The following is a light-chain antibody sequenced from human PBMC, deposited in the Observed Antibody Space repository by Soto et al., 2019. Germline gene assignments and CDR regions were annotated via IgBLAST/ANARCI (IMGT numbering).Light chain of an antibody. Sequence: VLTQSPGTLSLSPGERATLSCRASQSVSSSFLSWYQQKPGQSPRLLIYGASNRATGIPARFSGSGSGTEFTLTISSLQSEDFAVYFCQQYNNWPRTFGQGTKVDIK. CDR3: QQYNNWPRT. V-gene: IGKV3-15*01. J-gene: IGKJ1*01. CDR1: QSVSSS. CDR2: GAS.